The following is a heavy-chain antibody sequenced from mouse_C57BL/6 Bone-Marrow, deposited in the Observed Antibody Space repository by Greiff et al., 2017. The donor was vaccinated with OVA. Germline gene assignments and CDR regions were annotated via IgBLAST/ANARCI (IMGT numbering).Heavy chain of an antibody. CDR3: ALDGFAY. CDR1: GFSLTSYG. CDR2: IWGYGST. D-gene: IGHD1-2*01. Sequence: QVQLQQSGPGLVAPSQSLSITCPVSGFSLTSYGVSWVRQPPGKGLEWLGLIWGYGSTNSHSALISILSISKDNSKSQVFIKLNRLKTEDTATYYWALDGFAYWGQGTRVTVSA. J-gene: IGHJ3*01. V-gene: IGHV2-3*01.